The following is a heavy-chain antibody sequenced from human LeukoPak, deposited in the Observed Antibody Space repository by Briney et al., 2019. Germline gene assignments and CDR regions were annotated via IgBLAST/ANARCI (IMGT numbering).Heavy chain of an antibody. Sequence: GRSLRLSCAASGFTFISYRMNWVRQAPGKELEWVSYISSSSTTIYYTDSVKGRFTISRDSAKNSLYLQMNSVRAEDTAVYYCARDPSGSYMGGFDSWGQGTLVTVSS. CDR1: GFTFISYR. J-gene: IGHJ4*02. D-gene: IGHD1-26*01. CDR2: ISSSSTTI. V-gene: IGHV3-48*01. CDR3: ARDPSGSYMGGFDS.